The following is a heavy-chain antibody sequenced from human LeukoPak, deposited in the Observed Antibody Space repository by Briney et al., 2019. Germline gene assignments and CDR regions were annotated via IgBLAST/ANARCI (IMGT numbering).Heavy chain of an antibody. D-gene: IGHD1-26*01. J-gene: IGHJ4*02. CDR3: TRDTIGSLDY. Sequence: SGGSLRLSCAASGFTFANSWMAWVRQAPGKGLEWVANIKQDGGTKHYADSLKGRFTISRDNPKNSLFLQMNNLRADDTAIYYCTRDTIGSLDYWGQGILVTVAS. CDR1: GFTFANSW. V-gene: IGHV3-7*01. CDR2: IKQDGGTK.